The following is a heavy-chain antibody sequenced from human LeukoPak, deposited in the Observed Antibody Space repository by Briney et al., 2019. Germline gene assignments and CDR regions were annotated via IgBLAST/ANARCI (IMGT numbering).Heavy chain of an antibody. CDR2: IWYDGSNK. V-gene: IGHV3-30*02. Sequence: GGSLRLSCAASGFTFSSDGMHWVRQAPGKGLEWVAFIWYDGSNKYYADSVKGRFTISRDNSKDTLYLQMNSLRAEDTAVYYCAKDLTYYYDSSGYYIFDYWGQGTLVTVSS. J-gene: IGHJ4*02. CDR3: AKDLTYYYDSSGYYIFDY. D-gene: IGHD3-22*01. CDR1: GFTFSSDG.